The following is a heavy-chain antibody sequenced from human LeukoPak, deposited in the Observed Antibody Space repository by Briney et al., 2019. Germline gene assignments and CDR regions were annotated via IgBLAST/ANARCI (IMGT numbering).Heavy chain of an antibody. CDR3: ASGHYSSGWYNIDY. J-gene: IGHJ4*02. CDR1: GFTFSSYD. CDR2: IGTAGDT. D-gene: IGHD6-19*01. Sequence: GGSLRLSCAASGFTFSSYDMHWVRQPTGKGLEWVSAIGTAGDTYYPGSVKGRFTISRENAKNSLYLQMNSLRDGDTVVYYCASGHYSSGWYNIDYWGQGTLVTVSS. V-gene: IGHV3-13*01.